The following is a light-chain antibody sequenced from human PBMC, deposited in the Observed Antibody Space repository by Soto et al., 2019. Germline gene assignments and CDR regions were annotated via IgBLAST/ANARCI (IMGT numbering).Light chain of an antibody. J-gene: IGKJ1*01. CDR2: GAS. CDR1: QRVSSS. V-gene: IGKV3-15*01. CDR3: QQHNNWLPWT. Sequence: EIVMTQSPATLSVSPGERATLSCRASQRVSSSLAWYQQKPGQAPRLLMYGASTRATGIPDRFSGSGSGTEFTLTISSLQSEDFAVYYCQQHNNWLPWTFGQGTKVEI.